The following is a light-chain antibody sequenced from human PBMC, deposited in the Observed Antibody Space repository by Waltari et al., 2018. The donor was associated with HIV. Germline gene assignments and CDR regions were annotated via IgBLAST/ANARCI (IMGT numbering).Light chain of an antibody. Sequence: YELTQPPSVSVSPGQTASITRSGHNLDDKFSCWYQQKPGQSPVLVILQTGKRPSGIPERFSGSIFGNTATLTISGTQAMDEADYYCQAWDISTLVFGGGTKLTVL. CDR1: NLDDKF. CDR2: QTG. CDR3: QAWDISTLV. V-gene: IGLV3-1*01. J-gene: IGLJ2*01.